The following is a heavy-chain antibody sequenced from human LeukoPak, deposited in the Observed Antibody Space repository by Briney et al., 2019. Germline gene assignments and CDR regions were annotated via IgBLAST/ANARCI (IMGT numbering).Heavy chain of an antibody. CDR3: ARAYYYGSGSYGLDY. V-gene: IGHV4-59*08. D-gene: IGHD3-10*01. Sequence: SGTLSLTCTVSGASFTNYYWSWVRQPPGKGLEWFGYISYSGTTNYNPSLKSRVTMSVDTSKNQFSLKVTSVTAADTAVYYCARAYYYGSGSYGLDYWGQGTLVTVSS. J-gene: IGHJ4*02. CDR1: GASFTNYY. CDR2: ISYSGTT.